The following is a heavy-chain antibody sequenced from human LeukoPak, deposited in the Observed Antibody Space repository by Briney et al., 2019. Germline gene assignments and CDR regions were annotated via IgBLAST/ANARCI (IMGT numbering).Heavy chain of an antibody. CDR3: ASAYGSGSYTPLDY. V-gene: IGHV1-18*01. J-gene: IGHJ4*02. CDR2: ISVYNGNT. D-gene: IGHD3-10*01. CDR1: GYTFAYYG. Sequence: ASVEVSCKASGYTFAYYGITWVRQAPGQGLEWMGWISVYNGNTNYAQKLQGRFTMTIDTSTTTAYMELWTLRSDDTAVYYCASAYGSGSYTPLDYWGQGTLVTVSS.